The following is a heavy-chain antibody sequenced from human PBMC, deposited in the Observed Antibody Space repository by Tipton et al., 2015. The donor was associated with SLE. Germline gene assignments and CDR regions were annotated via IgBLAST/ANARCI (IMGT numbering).Heavy chain of an antibody. CDR3: ARDLSQYYFNS. CDR2: INSDGSST. J-gene: IGHJ4*02. V-gene: IGHV3-74*01. Sequence: SLRLSCVASGFNFGRNWMHWVRQAPGKGLFWVSRINSDGSSTIYADPVKGRFTISRDNAKNTLYLQLSSLRADDTAVYFCARDLSQYYFNSWGQGTLVSVSS. CDR1: GFNFGRNW.